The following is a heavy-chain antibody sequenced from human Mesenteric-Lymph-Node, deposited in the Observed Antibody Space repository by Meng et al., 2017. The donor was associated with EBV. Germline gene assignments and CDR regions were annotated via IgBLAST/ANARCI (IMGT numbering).Heavy chain of an antibody. D-gene: IGHD1-1*01. CDR3: ARLYNWQRPAIDY. CDR1: GGSNVSSSYY. Sequence: QRLESRPARVMHADTLSRTCCVSGGSNVSSSYYWGWLRQPPGKGLEWIAIVYYAGSTYYNPSLKSRVTISVDTSKNQFSLKLNSVTAADTAVYYCARLYNWQRPAIDYWGQGTLVTVSS. J-gene: IGHJ4*02. CDR2: VYYAGST. V-gene: IGHV4-39*01.